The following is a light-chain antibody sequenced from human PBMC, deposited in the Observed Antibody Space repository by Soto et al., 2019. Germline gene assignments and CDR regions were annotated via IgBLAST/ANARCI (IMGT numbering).Light chain of an antibody. V-gene: IGLV2-14*01. Sequence: SALTQPASVSGSPGQSITISCTGTTSDVGRYNYVSWYQQHPGKAPKLIIYDVSNRPSGVSNRFSGSKSGNTASLTISGLQAEDEADYYCNSYTSSSTYVFGTGTKAPS. CDR2: DVS. CDR1: TSDVGRYNY. J-gene: IGLJ1*01. CDR3: NSYTSSSTYV.